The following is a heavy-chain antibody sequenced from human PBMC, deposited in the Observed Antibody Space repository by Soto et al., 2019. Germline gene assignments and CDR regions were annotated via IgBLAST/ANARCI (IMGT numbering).Heavy chain of an antibody. J-gene: IGHJ6*03. CDR1: GFTFSSYS. CDR2: ISSSSSTI. Sequence: LRLSCAASGFTFSSYSMNWVRQAPGKGLEWVSYISSSSSTIYYADSVKGRFTISRDNAKNSLYLQMNSLRAEDTAVYYCAREQQLAYYYYYMDVWGKGTSVTVSS. V-gene: IGHV3-48*01. CDR3: AREQQLAYYYYYMDV. D-gene: IGHD6-13*01.